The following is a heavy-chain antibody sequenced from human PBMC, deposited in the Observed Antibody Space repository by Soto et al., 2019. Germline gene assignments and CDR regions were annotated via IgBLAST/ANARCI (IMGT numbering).Heavy chain of an antibody. V-gene: IGHV3-23*01. CDR3: AKSRSGSYYGAADY. J-gene: IGHJ4*02. CDR2: IGGSGDTT. D-gene: IGHD1-26*01. CDR1: GFTFSSYA. Sequence: EVQLLESGGGLVQPGGSLRLSCAASGFTFSSYAMSWVRQAPGKGLEWVSAIGGSGDTTYYAGSVKGQFTISRDNSRNTLYLEMNRLRAEDTAIYYCAKSRSGSYYGAADYWGQGTLVTVSS.